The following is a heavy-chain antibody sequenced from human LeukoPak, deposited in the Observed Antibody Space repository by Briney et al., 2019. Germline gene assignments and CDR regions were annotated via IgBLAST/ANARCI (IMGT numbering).Heavy chain of an antibody. V-gene: IGHV3-30*18. CDR2: ISYDGSNK. D-gene: IGHD6-19*01. Sequence: GGSLRLSCAASGFTFSSYGMHWVRQAPGKGLEWVAVISYDGSNKYYADSVKGRFTISRDNSKNTLYLQMNSLRAEDTAVYYCAKVSTGIAVEALDYWGQGALVTVSS. J-gene: IGHJ4*02. CDR3: AKVSTGIAVEALDY. CDR1: GFTFSSYG.